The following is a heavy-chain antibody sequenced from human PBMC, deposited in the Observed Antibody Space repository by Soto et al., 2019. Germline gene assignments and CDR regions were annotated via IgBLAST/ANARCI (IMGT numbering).Heavy chain of an antibody. CDR2: INHSGST. V-gene: IGHV4-34*01. D-gene: IGHD3-16*01. J-gene: IGHJ3*02. Sequence: PSETLSLTCAVYGGSFSGYYWSWIRQPPGKGLEWIGEINHSGSTYYNPSLKSRVSFSLDTSKNQFSLHLMSVTAADTAAYYCARSPLGYDYVRQTWREVGDSFDIWGRGTMVTVSS. CDR3: ARSPLGYDYVRQTWREVGDSFDI. CDR1: GGSFSGYY.